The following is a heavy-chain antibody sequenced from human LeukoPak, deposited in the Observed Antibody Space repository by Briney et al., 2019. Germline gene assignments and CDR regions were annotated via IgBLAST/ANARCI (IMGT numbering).Heavy chain of an antibody. J-gene: IGHJ3*02. Sequence: SETLSLTCAVYGGSFSGYYWSWIRQPPGKGLEWIGEINHSGSTNYNPSLKSRVTISIDTSKNQFSLKLSSVTAADTAVYYCARDPRAKWAFDIWGLGTMVTVSS. CDR1: GGSFSGYY. CDR3: ARDPRAKWAFDI. V-gene: IGHV4-34*01. CDR2: INHSGST. D-gene: IGHD1-26*01.